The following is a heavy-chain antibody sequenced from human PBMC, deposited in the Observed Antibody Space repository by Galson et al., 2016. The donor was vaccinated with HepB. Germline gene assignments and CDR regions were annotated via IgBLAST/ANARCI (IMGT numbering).Heavy chain of an antibody. J-gene: IGHJ6*02. Sequence: QSGAEVKKPGESLKISCKGSGYSFTSYWIGWVRQMPGKGLEWMGIIYPGDSDTRYSPSFQGQVTISADTSISTAYLQWSSLKASDTAMYYCARQTAAGTIDYYYYGMDVWGQGTTVTVSS. CDR1: GYSFTSYW. D-gene: IGHD6-13*01. CDR3: ARQTAAGTIDYYYYGMDV. CDR2: IYPGDSDT. V-gene: IGHV5-51*01.